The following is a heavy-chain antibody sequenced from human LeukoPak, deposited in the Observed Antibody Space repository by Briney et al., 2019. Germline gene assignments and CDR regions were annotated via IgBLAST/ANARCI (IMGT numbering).Heavy chain of an antibody. Sequence: PGGSLRLSCAASGFTFSSYWMSWVRQAPGKGLEWVANIKQDGSEKYYVDSVKGRFTISRDNAKNSLYLQMNSLRAEDSAAYYCAKEDSGSYYRGADFWGQGTLVTVSS. J-gene: IGHJ4*02. D-gene: IGHD1-26*01. CDR2: IKQDGSEK. CDR3: AKEDSGSYYRGADF. CDR1: GFTFSSYW. V-gene: IGHV3-7*03.